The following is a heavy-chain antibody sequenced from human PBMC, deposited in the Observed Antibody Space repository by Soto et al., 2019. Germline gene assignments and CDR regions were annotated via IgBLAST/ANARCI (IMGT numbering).Heavy chain of an antibody. CDR1: GGSISSYY. J-gene: IGHJ3*02. Sequence: TSETLSLTCTVSGGSISSYYWSWIRQPPGKGLEWIGYIYYSGSTNYNPSLKSRVTISVDTSKNQFSLKLSSVTAADTAVYYCARDHHTYYYDSSGYSGVVAFDIWGQGTMVTV. CDR2: IYYSGST. V-gene: IGHV4-59*01. D-gene: IGHD3-22*01. CDR3: ARDHHTYYYDSSGYSGVVAFDI.